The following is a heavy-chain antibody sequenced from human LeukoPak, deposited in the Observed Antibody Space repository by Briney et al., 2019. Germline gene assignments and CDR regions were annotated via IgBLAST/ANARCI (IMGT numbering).Heavy chain of an antibody. Sequence: SETLSLTCAVYGGSFTNYYWSWIRQPPGKGLDWIGEINHSGSTKYNPSLKSRVTISIDTSKNQLSLKLSSVTAADTAVYSCVRHVARAFDIWGQGTKVTVSS. J-gene: IGHJ3*02. CDR3: VRHVARAFDI. CDR2: INHSGST. CDR1: GGSFTNYY. V-gene: IGHV4-34*01.